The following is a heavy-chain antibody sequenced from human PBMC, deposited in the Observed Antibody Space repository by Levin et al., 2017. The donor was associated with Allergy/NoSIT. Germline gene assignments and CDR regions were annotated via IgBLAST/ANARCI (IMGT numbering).Heavy chain of an antibody. D-gene: IGHD5-12*01. CDR2: INPKNAHT. J-gene: IGHJ4*02. V-gene: IGHV1-18*01. Sequence: ASVKVSCKASGYTFTDYGISWVRQAPGQGLEWMGWINPKNAHTNYAQRLQGRVIMSTDTSTSTAYMELRSLRSDDTAVYYCARGDIAPDYWGRGTLVTVSS. CDR3: ARGDIAPDY. CDR1: GYTFTDYG.